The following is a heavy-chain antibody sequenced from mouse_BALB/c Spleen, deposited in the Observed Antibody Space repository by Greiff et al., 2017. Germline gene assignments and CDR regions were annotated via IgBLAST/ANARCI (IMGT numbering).Heavy chain of an antibody. J-gene: IGHJ3*01. CDR1: GYSITSDYA. Sequence: EVQLVESGPGLVKPSQSLSLTCTVTGYSITSDYAWNWIRQFPGNKLEWMGYISYSGSTSYNPSLKSRISITRDTSKNQFFLQLNSVTTEDTATYYCARRDYGSFAYWGQGTLVTVSA. V-gene: IGHV3-2*02. CDR2: ISYSGST. CDR3: ARRDYGSFAY. D-gene: IGHD1-1*01.